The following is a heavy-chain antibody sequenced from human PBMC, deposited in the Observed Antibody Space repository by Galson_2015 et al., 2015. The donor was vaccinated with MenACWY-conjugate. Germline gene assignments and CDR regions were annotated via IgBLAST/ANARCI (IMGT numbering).Heavy chain of an antibody. D-gene: IGHD5/OR15-5a*01. Sequence: SLRLSCAASGFTFTTYAMSWVRQAPGKGLEWVSAISNSGSSTYYADSVKGRFAISRDNSKNTLYLQMDSLRAEDTAVYYCARRTLSGVYYYFDSWGQGTLVTVSS. V-gene: IGHV3-23*01. J-gene: IGHJ4*02. CDR3: ARRTLSGVYYYFDS. CDR2: ISNSGSST. CDR1: GFTFTTYA.